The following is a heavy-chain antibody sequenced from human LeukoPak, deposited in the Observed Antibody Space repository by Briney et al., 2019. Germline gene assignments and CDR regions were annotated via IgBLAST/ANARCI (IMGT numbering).Heavy chain of an antibody. CDR3: AKGPYYGSGSSYYYYGLDV. CDR2: ISGSGST. V-gene: IGHV3-23*01. Sequence: GGSLRLSCAASGFTFSSYAMSWVRQAPGKGLEWVSAISGSGSTYYADSVKGRFTISRDNSKNTLYLLMNSLRAEDTAVYYCAKGPYYGSGSSYYYYGLDVWGQGTTVTVSS. CDR1: GFTFSSYA. D-gene: IGHD3-10*01. J-gene: IGHJ6*02.